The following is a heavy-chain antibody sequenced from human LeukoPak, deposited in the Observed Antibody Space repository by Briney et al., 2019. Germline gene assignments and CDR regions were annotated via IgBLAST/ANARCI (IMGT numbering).Heavy chain of an antibody. CDR3: ASDNKYGYDY. CDR1: GFTFSSRW. J-gene: IGHJ4*02. D-gene: IGHD5-24*01. V-gene: IGHV3-7*03. CDR2: IKQDGSEK. Sequence: GGSLRLSCAASGFTFSSRWMSWVRQAPGKGLEWVANIKQDGSEKYYVDSVKGRFTIPRDNAKNSLYLLMNSLRAEDTAVYYCASDNKYGYDYWGQGTLVTVSS.